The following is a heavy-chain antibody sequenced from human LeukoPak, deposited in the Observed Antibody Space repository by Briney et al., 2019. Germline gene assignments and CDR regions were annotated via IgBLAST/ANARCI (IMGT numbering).Heavy chain of an antibody. Sequence: SGTLSLTCTVSGGSISSYYWSWIRQPPWKGLEWIGYIYYSGSTNYNPSLKSRVTISVDTSKNQFSLKLRSVTAADTAVYYRARGEGYGIPPLDYWGQGTLVTVSS. CDR2: IYYSGST. J-gene: IGHJ4*02. V-gene: IGHV4-59*01. D-gene: IGHD5-18*01. CDR1: GGSISSYY. CDR3: ARGEGYGIPPLDY.